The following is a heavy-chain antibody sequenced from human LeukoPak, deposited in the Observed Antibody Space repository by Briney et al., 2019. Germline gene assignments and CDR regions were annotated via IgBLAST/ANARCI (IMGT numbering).Heavy chain of an antibody. CDR3: AKNRATGLAFYDS. CDR1: GFTFNTYA. D-gene: IGHD5-24*01. J-gene: IGHJ4*02. V-gene: IGHV3-23*01. Sequence: GGSLRLSCAASGFTFNTYAMTWVRQAPGKGLEWVSAISGGGNYIYYTDSVKGRFTTSRDNSNNTLYLQMSSLRAEDTAVYFCAKNRATGLAFYDSWGQGTQVTVSS. CDR2: ISGGGNYI.